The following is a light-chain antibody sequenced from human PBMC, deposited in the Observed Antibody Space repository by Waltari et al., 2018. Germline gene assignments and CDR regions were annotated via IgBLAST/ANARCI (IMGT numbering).Light chain of an antibody. CDR3: QERSNWPGGS. Sequence: EIVLTQSPASLSLSPGASASLSCRASQSVSTYLAWYQQKPGQAPRLLIYDASTRATGIPARFVGSGSGTDFTLTITRLEPEDFAVYYCQERSNWPGGSFGGGTKVETK. CDR2: DAS. J-gene: IGKJ4*01. V-gene: IGKV3-11*01. CDR1: QSVSTY.